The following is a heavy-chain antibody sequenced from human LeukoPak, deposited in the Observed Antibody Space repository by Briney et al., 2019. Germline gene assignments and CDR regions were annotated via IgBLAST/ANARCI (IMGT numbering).Heavy chain of an antibody. CDR2: ISAYNGNT. CDR1: GYTFTSYG. D-gene: IGHD6-19*01. V-gene: IGHV1-18*01. CDR3: CRDLKIGYSSGRYSWGTGSSNDY. J-gene: IGHJ4*02. Sequence: ASVKVSCKASGYTFTSYGISWVRHAPGQGLEWMGWISAYNGNTNYAQKLQGRVTMTTDKSTSTAYMELRSLTSDDTAVYYYCRDLKIGYSSGRYSWGTGSSNDYWGKGTLVTVSS.